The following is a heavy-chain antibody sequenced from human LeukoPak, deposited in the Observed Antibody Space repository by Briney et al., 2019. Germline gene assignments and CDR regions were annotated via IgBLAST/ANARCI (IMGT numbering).Heavy chain of an antibody. CDR3: ARGRYSYEIVSYYYYGMDV. CDR2: ISAHNGNT. V-gene: IGHV1-18*01. Sequence: ASVKVSCKASGYTFTSYGISWVRQAPGQGLEWMGWISAHNGNTNYAQKLQGRVTMTTDASTSTAYMELRSLRSDDTAVYYCARGRYSYEIVSYYYYGMDVWGQGTTVTVSS. D-gene: IGHD5-18*01. CDR1: GYTFTSYG. J-gene: IGHJ6*02.